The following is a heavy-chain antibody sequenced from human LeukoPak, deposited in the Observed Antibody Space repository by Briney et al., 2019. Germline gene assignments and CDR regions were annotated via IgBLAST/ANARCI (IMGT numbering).Heavy chain of an antibody. CDR3: AGYLRGSLFDY. D-gene: IGHD1-26*01. J-gene: IGHJ4*02. CDR2: IYYSGST. Sequence: PSETLSLTCTVSGGSISSSSYYWGWIRQPPGKGLEWIGSIYYSGSTYYNPSLKSRVTISVDTSKNQFSLKLSSVTAADTAVYYCAGYLRGSLFDYWGQGTLVTVSS. CDR1: GGSISSSSYY. V-gene: IGHV4-39*07.